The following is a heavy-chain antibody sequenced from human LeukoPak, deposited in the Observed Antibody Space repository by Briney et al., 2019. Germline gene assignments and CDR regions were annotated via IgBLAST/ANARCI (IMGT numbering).Heavy chain of an antibody. CDR3: ARDRSGSYPNWFDP. J-gene: IGHJ5*02. V-gene: IGHV3-23*01. CDR1: GFTFSSTS. CDR2: TVGGGDGT. Sequence: GGSLRLSCAASGFTFSSTSMSWVRQAPGKGLEWVAVTVGGGDGTYYADSVKGRFTISRDNSNNTLYLQMNSLRAEDTALYYCARDRSGSYPNWFDPWGQGTLVTVSS. D-gene: IGHD3-10*01.